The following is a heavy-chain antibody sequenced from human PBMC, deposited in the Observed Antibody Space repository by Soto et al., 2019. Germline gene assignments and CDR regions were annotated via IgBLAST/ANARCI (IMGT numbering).Heavy chain of an antibody. D-gene: IGHD4-4*01. CDR3: ARDVGDYSTWFDP. Sequence: ETLSLTRTVSGGCISSYYWGWIRQPPGKGLEWIGYIYYSGSTNYNPSLKSRVTISVDTSKNQFSLKLSSVTAADTAVYYCARDVGDYSTWFDPRGQGTLVTVSS. J-gene: IGHJ5*02. CDR2: IYYSGST. V-gene: IGHV4-59*12. CDR1: GGCISSYY.